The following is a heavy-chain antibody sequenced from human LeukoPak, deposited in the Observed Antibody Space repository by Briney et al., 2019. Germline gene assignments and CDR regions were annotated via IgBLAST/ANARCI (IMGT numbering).Heavy chain of an antibody. CDR2: IYYSGST. CDR1: GGSISSYY. V-gene: IGHV4-59*08. J-gene: IGHJ3*02. Sequence: SETLSLTCTVSGGSISSYYWSWIRQPPGKGLEWIGYIYYSGSTNYNPSLKSRVTISVDTSKNQFSLKLSSVTAADTAVYYCARQFRRYYYDSSGHDAFDIWGQGTMVTVSS. D-gene: IGHD3-22*01. CDR3: ARQFRRYYYDSSGHDAFDI.